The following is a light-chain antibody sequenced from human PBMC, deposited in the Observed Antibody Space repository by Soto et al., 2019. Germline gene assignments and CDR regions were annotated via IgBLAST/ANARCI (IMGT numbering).Light chain of an antibody. J-gene: IGLJ2*01. CDR2: NND. CDR3: EAWDDSLYGAV. CDR1: SSNIGANP. Sequence: QPVLTQPPSASGTPGQRVTISCSGSSSNIGANPINWYQQLPGTAPKLLIYNNDQRPSGVPDRFSASKSGTSASLAISGLQSEDEADYYCEAWDDSLYGAVLGGGTKLTVL. V-gene: IGLV1-44*01.